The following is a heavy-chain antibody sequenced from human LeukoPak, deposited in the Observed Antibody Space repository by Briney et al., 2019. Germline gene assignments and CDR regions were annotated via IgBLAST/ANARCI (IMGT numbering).Heavy chain of an antibody. D-gene: IGHD4-11*01. J-gene: IGHJ4*02. CDR1: GFTFTNYE. CDR3: AKRSGVYSDNSGVFDY. CDR2: ISGSGISR. V-gene: IGHV3-23*01. Sequence: GGSLRLSCAASGFTFTNYEMSWVRQAPGKGLEWVSGISGSGISRGYADSVKGRFTISRDNSKNTVLLQMDSLRAEDTAIYYCAKRSGVYSDNSGVFDYWGQGSLVTVSS.